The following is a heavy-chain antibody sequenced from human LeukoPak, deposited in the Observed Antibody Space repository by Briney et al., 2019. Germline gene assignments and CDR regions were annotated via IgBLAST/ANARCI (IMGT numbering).Heavy chain of an antibody. D-gene: IGHD3-9*01. Sequence: QPGGSLRLSCAASGFTFSSYEMNWVRQAPGKGLEWVSYISSSGSTIYYADSVKGRFTISRDNAKSSLYLQMNSLRAEDTAVYYCAREHYDILTGYYSHGDFDYWGQGTLVTVSS. CDR1: GFTFSSYE. J-gene: IGHJ4*02. CDR2: ISSSGSTI. V-gene: IGHV3-48*03. CDR3: AREHYDILTGYYSHGDFDY.